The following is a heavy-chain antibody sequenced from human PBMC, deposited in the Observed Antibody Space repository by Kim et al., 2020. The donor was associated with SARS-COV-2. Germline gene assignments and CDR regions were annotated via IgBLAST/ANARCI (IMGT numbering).Heavy chain of an antibody. Sequence: SETLSLTCTVSGGSISSGSYYWSWIRQPAGKGLEWIGRIYTSGSTNYNPSLKSRVTISVDTSKNQFSLKLSSVTAADTAVYYCARVWGFYDILTGYYGWFDPWGQGTLVTVSS. CDR1: GGSISSGSYY. CDR3: ARVWGFYDILTGYYGWFDP. J-gene: IGHJ5*02. CDR2: IYTSGST. V-gene: IGHV4-61*02. D-gene: IGHD3-9*01.